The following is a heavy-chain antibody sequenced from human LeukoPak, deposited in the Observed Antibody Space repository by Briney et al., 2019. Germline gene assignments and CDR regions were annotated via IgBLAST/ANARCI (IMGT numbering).Heavy chain of an antibody. CDR3: ARGRGGIAARLDY. V-gene: IGHV3-30-3*01. Sequence: GSLRLSCAASGFTFSSYAMHWVRQAPGKGLEWVAVISYDGSNKYYADSVKGRFTISRDNSKNTLYLQMNSLRAEDTAVYYCARGRGGIAARLDYWGQGTLVTVSS. J-gene: IGHJ4*02. D-gene: IGHD6-6*01. CDR1: GFTFSSYA. CDR2: ISYDGSNK.